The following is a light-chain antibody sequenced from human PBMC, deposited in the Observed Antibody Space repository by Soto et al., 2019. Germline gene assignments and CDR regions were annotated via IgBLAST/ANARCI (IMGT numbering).Light chain of an antibody. V-gene: IGKV1-6*01. J-gene: IGKJ1*01. Sequence: AIQTTHSPSSLSASVGDRVTITCRASQGIRDDLGWYQQKPGKAPKLLIYSASSLQSGVPSRFSGSGSGTDFTLTISSLQPEDFATYYCLQDYNYPWTFGQGTKVDIK. CDR3: LQDYNYPWT. CDR1: QGIRDD. CDR2: SAS.